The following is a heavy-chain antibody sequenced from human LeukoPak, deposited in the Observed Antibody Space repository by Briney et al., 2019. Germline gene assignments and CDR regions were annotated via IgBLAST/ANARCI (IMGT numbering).Heavy chain of an antibody. CDR2: INHSGST. J-gene: IGHJ5*02. CDR3: ARAYYDFWSGYSRPNWFDP. V-gene: IGHV4-39*07. D-gene: IGHD3-3*01. Sequence: PSETLSLTCTVSGGFISSGRYYWGWIRQSPGKGLEWIGEINHSGSTNYNPSLKSRVTISVDTSKNQFSLKLSSVTAADTAVYYCARAYYDFWSGYSRPNWFDPWGQGTLVTVSS. CDR1: GGFISSGRYY.